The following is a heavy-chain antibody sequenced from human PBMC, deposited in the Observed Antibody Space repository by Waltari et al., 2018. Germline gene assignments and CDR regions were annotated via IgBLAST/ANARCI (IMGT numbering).Heavy chain of an antibody. Sequence: EVHLEESGGALVKPGGSRRLACAASGFPFSYAWMSWVRQAPGKGLEWVGHVKSESDAGTTNYAAPVKGRFTISRDDSKNKLYLQMSSLKTEDTAVYYCTTGGWFNWDRYYFDYWGRGTLVTVSS. D-gene: IGHD1-1*01. CDR3: TTGGWFNWDRYYFDY. J-gene: IGHJ4*02. V-gene: IGHV3-15*02. CDR2: VKSESDAGTT. CDR1: GFPFSYAW.